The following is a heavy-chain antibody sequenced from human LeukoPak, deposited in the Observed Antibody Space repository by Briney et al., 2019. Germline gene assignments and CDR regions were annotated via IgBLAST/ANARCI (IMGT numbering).Heavy chain of an antibody. V-gene: IGHV1-2*02. J-gene: IGHJ4*02. CDR1: GYTFTGYY. CDR3: ARASSGWDWSNY. Sequence: ASVKVSCKASGYTFTGYYMHWVRQAPGQGLEWMGWINPNSGGTNYAQKFQGRVTMTRDTSISTAYMELSRLRSDDTAVYYCARASSGWDWSNYWGQGTLVTVSS. CDR2: INPNSGGT. D-gene: IGHD6-19*01.